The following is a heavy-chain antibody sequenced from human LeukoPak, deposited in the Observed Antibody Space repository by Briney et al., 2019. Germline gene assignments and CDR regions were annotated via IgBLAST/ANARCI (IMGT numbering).Heavy chain of an antibody. CDR1: GFPFSRYG. CDR3: ARDAYQWFGGLLWDHYYMDV. D-gene: IGHD3-10*01. CDR2: IRHDESNK. Sequence: GGSLRLSCAASGFPFSRYGMHWVRQAPGKGLEWVAFIRHDESNKYYADSVKGRFTISRDISKNTLYLQMNSLRAEDTAVYYCARDAYQWFGGLLWDHYYMDVWGKGTRVSIS. J-gene: IGHJ6*03. V-gene: IGHV3-30*02.